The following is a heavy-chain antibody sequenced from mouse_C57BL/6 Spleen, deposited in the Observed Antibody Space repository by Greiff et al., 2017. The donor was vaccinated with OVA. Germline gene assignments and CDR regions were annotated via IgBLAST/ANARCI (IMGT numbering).Heavy chain of an antibody. V-gene: IGHV1-62-2*01. CDR3: ARHERGYGSLDY. Sequence: QVQLQQSGAELVKPGASVKLSCKASCYTFTEYPIHWVQQRSGQGLEWIGWFYPGSGSIKYNEKFKDKSTLTADQSSSTVYIELSRVTSEDSAVYFCARHERGYGSLDYWGQGTTLTVSS. J-gene: IGHJ2*01. CDR1: CYTFTEYP. CDR2: FYPGSGSI. D-gene: IGHD1-1*01.